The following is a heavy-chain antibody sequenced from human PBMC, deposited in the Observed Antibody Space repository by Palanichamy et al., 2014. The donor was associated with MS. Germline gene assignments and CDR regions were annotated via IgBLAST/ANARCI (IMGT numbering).Heavy chain of an antibody. D-gene: IGHD4-23*01. CDR3: ARPDKSRGLRWFPFDY. CDR1: GGTFSSYA. Sequence: QVQLVQSGAEVKKPGSSVKVSCKASGGTFSSYAISWVRQAPGQGLEWMGGTIPIFGTANYAQKFQGRVTITADESTSTAYMELSSLRSEDTAVYYCARPDKSRGLRWFPFDYWGQGTLVTVSS. CDR2: TIPIFGTA. V-gene: IGHV1-69*01. J-gene: IGHJ4*02.